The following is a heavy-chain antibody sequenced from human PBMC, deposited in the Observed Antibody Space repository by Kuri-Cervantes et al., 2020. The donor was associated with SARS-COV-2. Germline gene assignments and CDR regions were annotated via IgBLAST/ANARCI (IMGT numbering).Heavy chain of an antibody. V-gene: IGHV4-39*01. CDR1: GGSISSSSYY. CDR2: IYYSGST. Sequence: SETLSLTCTASGGSISSSSYYWGWIRQPPGKGLEWIGSIYYSGSTYYNPSPKSRVTISVDTSKNQFSLKLSSVTAADTAVYYCARLPRYSTLESSPDYWGQGTLVTVSS. J-gene: IGHJ4*02. CDR3: ARLPRYSTLESSPDY. D-gene: IGHD5/OR15-5a*01.